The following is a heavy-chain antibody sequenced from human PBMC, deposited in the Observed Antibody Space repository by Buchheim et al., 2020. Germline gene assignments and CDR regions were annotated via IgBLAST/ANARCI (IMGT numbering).Heavy chain of an antibody. V-gene: IGHV3-30*18. J-gene: IGHJ6*03. CDR3: AEDPEWLVSSYMDV. CDR1: GFTFSSYG. CDR2: ISYDGSNK. D-gene: IGHD3-3*01. Sequence: QVQLVESGGGVVQPGRSLRLSCAASGFTFSSYGMHWVRQAPGKGLEWVAVISYDGSNKYYADSVKGRFTLSRDNSKNTLYLQMNSRRAEDTAVYYCAEDPEWLVSSYMDVWGKGTT.